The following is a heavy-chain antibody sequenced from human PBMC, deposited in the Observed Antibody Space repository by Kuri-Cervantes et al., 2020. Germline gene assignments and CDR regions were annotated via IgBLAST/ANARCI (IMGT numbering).Heavy chain of an antibody. J-gene: IGHJ4*02. CDR3: AREGIYCSSISCLDY. V-gene: IGHV3-30*02. Sequence: GESLKISCAASGFTFSSSGIHWVRQAPGKGLEWVAFIRYDGSNKYYADSVKGRFTISRDNTKNSLYLQMNSLRAEDTAVYYCAREGIYCSSISCLDYWGQGTLVTVSS. D-gene: IGHD2-2*01. CDR2: IRYDGSNK. CDR1: GFTFSSSG.